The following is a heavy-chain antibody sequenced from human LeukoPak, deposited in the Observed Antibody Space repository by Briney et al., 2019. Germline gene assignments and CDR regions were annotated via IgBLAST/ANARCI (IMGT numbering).Heavy chain of an antibody. CDR1: GFTFSSYG. V-gene: IGHV3-23*01. CDR2: ISGSGGST. CDR3: ARDMVRGVIGLNWFDP. D-gene: IGHD3-10*01. Sequence: GGSLRLSCAASGFTFSSYGMSWVRQAPGKGLEWVSAISGSGGSTYYADSVKGRFTISRDNSKNTLYLQMNSLRAGDTAVYYCARDMVRGVIGLNWFDPWGQGTLVTVSS. J-gene: IGHJ5*02.